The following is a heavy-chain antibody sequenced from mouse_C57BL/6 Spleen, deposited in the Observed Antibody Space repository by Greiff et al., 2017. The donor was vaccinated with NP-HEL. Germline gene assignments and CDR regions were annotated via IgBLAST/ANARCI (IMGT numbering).Heavy chain of an antibody. CDR3: ARRGDHYWYFDV. D-gene: IGHD3-3*01. J-gene: IGHJ1*03. V-gene: IGHV1-64*01. CDR2: IHPNSGST. Sequence: QVHVKQSGAELVKPGASVKLSCKASGYTFTSYWMHWVKQRPGQGLEWIGMIHPNSGSTNYNEKFKSKATLTVDKSSSTAYMQLSSLTSEDSAVYYCARRGDHYWYFDVWGTGTTVTVSS. CDR1: GYTFTSYW.